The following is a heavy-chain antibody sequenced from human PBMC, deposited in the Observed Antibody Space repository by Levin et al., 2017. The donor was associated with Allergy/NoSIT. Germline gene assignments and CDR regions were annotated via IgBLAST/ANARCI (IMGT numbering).Heavy chain of an antibody. Sequence: PGGSLRLSCAASGFTFSSYAMHWVRQAPGKGLEWVAVITYDGSNKYYADSVKGRFTISRDNSKNTLYLQMSSLRAEDTAVYYCARDRKWELREVDYWGQGTLVTVSS. D-gene: IGHD1-26*01. CDR2: ITYDGSNK. CDR3: ARDRKWELREVDY. J-gene: IGHJ4*02. V-gene: IGHV3-30-3*01. CDR1: GFTFSSYA.